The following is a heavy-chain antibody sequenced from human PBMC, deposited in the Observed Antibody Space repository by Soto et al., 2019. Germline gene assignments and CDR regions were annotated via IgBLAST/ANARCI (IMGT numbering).Heavy chain of an antibody. V-gene: IGHV3-21*01. CDR2: VSSSSSYI. D-gene: IGHD3-22*01. CDR1: GFTFSSYS. CDR3: ARGGDSSGSWPRY. J-gene: IGHJ4*02. Sequence: GGSLRLSCAASGFTFSSYSMNWVRQAPGKGLEWVSSVSSSSSYIYYADSLKGRFTISRDNAKNSLYLQMNSLRVEDTAVYYCARGGDSSGSWPRYWGQGTL.